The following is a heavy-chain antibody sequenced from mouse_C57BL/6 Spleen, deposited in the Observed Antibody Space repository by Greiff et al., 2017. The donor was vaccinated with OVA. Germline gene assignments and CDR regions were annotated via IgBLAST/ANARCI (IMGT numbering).Heavy chain of an antibody. CDR2: IYPSDSET. Sequence: VQLQQPGAELVRPGSSVKLSCKASGYTFTSYWMDWVKQRPGQGLEWIGNIYPSDSETHYNQKFKDKATLTVDKSSSTAYMQLSSLTSEDSAVYYCARRGGTGYFDYWGQGTTLTVSS. D-gene: IGHD2-14*01. CDR1: GYTFTSYW. V-gene: IGHV1-61*01. J-gene: IGHJ2*01. CDR3: ARRGGTGYFDY.